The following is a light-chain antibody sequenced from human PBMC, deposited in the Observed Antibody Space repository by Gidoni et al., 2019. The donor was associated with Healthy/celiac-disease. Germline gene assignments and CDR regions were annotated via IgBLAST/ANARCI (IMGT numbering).Light chain of an antibody. V-gene: IGKV3-11*01. CDR1: QSVSSY. Sequence: ILLTQSPATLSLSPGERATLSCRASQSVSSYLAWYQQKPGQAPRLLIYDASNRATGIPARFSGSGSGTDCTLTISSLEPEDFAVYYCQQRSNWPQITVGQGTRLEIK. CDR3: QQRSNWPQIT. CDR2: DAS. J-gene: IGKJ5*01.